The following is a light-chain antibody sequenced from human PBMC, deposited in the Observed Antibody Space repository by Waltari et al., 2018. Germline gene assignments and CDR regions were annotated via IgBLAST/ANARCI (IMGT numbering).Light chain of an antibody. V-gene: IGLV1-44*01. CDR1: YSNIGNNV. CDR3: ASWDDRLNGHWV. Sequence: QSELTQPPSASGAPGQRVTISCSGTYSNIGNNVVNWYQQLPGKAPKLLIYRDDQRPSGVPDRFSASKSGSSASLAIGGLQSEDEADYYCASWDDRLNGHWVFGGGTKVTVL. CDR2: RDD. J-gene: IGLJ3*02.